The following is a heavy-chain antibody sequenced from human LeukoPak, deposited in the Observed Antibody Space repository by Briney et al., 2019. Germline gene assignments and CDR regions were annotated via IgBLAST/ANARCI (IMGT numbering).Heavy chain of an antibody. CDR1: GFTFSSYS. J-gene: IGHJ4*02. D-gene: IGHD2-8*02. CDR3: ATYRQVLLPFES. CDR2: ISSRSTYI. V-gene: IGHV3-21*04. Sequence: WGSLRLSCAASGFTFSSYSMNWVRQAPGKGLEWVSSISSRSTYIYHADSVKGRFTISRDNSKSTLSLQMNSLRAEDTAIYYCATYRQVLLPFESWGQGTLVTVSS.